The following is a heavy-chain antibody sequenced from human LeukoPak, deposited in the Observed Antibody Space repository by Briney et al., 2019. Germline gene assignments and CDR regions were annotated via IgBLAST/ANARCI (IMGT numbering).Heavy chain of an antibody. CDR2: IYYSGST. Sequence: PSETLSLTCTVSGGSISSYYWSWIRQPPGKGLEWIGYIYYSGSTNYNPSLKSRVTISVDTSKNQFSLKLSSVTAADTAVYYCARHGSIAVAVAGFDYWGQGTLVTVSS. CDR3: ARHGSIAVAVAGFDY. V-gene: IGHV4-59*01. CDR1: GGSISSYY. J-gene: IGHJ4*02. D-gene: IGHD6-19*01.